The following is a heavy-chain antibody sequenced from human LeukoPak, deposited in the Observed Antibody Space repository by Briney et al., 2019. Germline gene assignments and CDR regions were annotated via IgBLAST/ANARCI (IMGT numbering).Heavy chain of an antibody. D-gene: IGHD6-13*01. CDR1: GFTFSSYG. J-gene: IGHJ4*02. CDR3: AKARAAAGNRIFDY. Sequence: GGSLRLSCAASGFTFSSYGMHWVRQAPGKGLEWVAVISYDGSNKYYADSVKGRFTISRDNSKNTLYLQMNSLRAEDTAVYYCAKARAAAGNRIFDYWGQGTLVTVSS. V-gene: IGHV3-30*18. CDR2: ISYDGSNK.